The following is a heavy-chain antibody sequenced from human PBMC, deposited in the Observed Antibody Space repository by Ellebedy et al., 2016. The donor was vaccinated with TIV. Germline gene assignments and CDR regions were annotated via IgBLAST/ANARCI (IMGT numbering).Heavy chain of an antibody. CDR1: GGTFSSYA. V-gene: IGHV1-69*04. D-gene: IGHD6-13*01. CDR3: ASSGIAAAGGPSGYYGMDV. J-gene: IGHJ6*02. CDR2: IIPILGIA. Sequence: SVKVSCXASGGTFSSYAISWVRQAPGQGLEWMGRIIPILGIANYAQKFQGRVTITADKSTSTAYMELSSLRSEDTAVYYCASSGIAAAGGPSGYYGMDVWGQGTTVTVSS.